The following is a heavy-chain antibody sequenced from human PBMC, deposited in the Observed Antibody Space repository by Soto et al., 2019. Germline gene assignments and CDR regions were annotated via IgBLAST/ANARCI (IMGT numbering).Heavy chain of an antibody. CDR3: ARCGQQLVKWFDP. V-gene: IGHV1-69*13. CDR1: GCTFSSYA. J-gene: IGHJ5*02. CDR2: IIPIFGTA. D-gene: IGHD6-13*01. Sequence: GASVKVSCKASGCTFSSYAISWVRQAPGQGLEWMGGIIPIFGTANYAQKFQGRVTITADESTSTAYMELSSLRSEDTAVYYCARCGQQLVKWFDPWGQGTLVTVSS.